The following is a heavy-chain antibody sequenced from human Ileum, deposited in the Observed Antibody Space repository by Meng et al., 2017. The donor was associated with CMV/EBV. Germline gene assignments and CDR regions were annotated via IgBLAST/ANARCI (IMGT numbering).Heavy chain of an antibody. CDR1: GDSISSYY. V-gene: IGHV4-59*01. CDR2: VSYTGA. CDR3: ARVISTRVPAAMPPMDV. Sequence: SETLSLTCTVSGDSISSYYWSWIRQSPGKGLEWIGYVSYTGANKNPSLQSRVSTSMDTSKNQFSLKLRSVTAADTAVYYCARVISTRVPAAMPPMDVWGQGTTVTVSS. D-gene: IGHD2-2*01. J-gene: IGHJ6*02.